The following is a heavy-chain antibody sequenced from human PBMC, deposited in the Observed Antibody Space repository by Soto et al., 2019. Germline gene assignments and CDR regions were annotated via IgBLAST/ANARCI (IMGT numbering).Heavy chain of an antibody. CDR3: ARGIRFLEWLAYYYYYGMDV. V-gene: IGHV3-30-3*01. D-gene: IGHD3-3*01. Sequence: GGSLRLSCAASGFTFSSYAMHWVRQAPGKGLEWVAVISYDGSNKYYADSVKGRFTISRDNSKNTLYPQMNSLRSEDSAVYYCARGIRFLEWLAYYYYYGMDVWGQGTTVTVSS. CDR1: GFTFSSYA. J-gene: IGHJ6*02. CDR2: ISYDGSNK.